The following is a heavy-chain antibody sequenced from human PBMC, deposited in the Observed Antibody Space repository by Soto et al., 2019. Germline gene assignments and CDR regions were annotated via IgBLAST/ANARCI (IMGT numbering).Heavy chain of an antibody. J-gene: IGHJ4*02. Sequence: PGGSLRLSCAASGFTFSDYYMSWIHQAPGKGLEWVSYISGSGDTIYYADSVKGRFTISRDNAKKSLYLQVNSLRAEDTAVYYCARDRASYYYTSGPYCFDYWGQGTLVTVSS. CDR3: ARDRASYYYTSGPYCFDY. CDR2: ISGSGDTI. V-gene: IGHV3-11*01. D-gene: IGHD3-10*01. CDR1: GFTFSDYY.